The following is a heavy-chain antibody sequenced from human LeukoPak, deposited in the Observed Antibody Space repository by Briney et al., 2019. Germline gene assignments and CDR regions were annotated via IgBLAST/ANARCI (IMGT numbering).Heavy chain of an antibody. CDR1: GLIFKDAW. J-gene: IGHJ4*02. Sequence: GGSLRLSCAASGLIFKDAWMTWVRQAPGRGLEWVGRIKSKTDGGTTDYAAPVKGRFTISRDDSKTTLHLQMNSLKIEDTAMYYCTTRLTIDYWGQGTLVTVSS. CDR3: TTRLTIDY. V-gene: IGHV3-15*07. CDR2: IKSKTDGGTT. D-gene: IGHD3-3*01.